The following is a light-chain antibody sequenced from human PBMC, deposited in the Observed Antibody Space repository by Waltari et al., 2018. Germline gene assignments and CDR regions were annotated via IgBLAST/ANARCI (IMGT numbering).Light chain of an antibody. V-gene: IGKV3-20*01. CDR2: GAS. J-gene: IGKJ1*01. CDR1: QPVRTSY. Sequence: EIVLTQSPGTLTLFPGESATLSCRARQPVRTSYVAWYRQKRGQAPELVIDGASNSATGIPHRISGSESGTDFTLTITGLEPEDFAVYYCQQYGSSAWTFGPGTKVELK. CDR3: QQYGSSAWT.